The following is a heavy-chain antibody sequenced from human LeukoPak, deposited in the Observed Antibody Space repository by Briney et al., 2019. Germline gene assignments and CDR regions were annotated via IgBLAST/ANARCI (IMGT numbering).Heavy chain of an antibody. D-gene: IGHD5-18*01. CDR3: ARYSGYSYDFDY. J-gene: IGHJ4*02. CDR1: GDSISTYY. Sequence: TSSETLSLTCTVSGDSISTYYWSWIRQHPGKGLEWIGYIYYSGSTYYNPSLKSRVTISVDTSKNQFSLKLSSVTAADTAVYYCARYSGYSYDFDYWGQGTLVTVSS. CDR2: IYYSGST. V-gene: IGHV4-59*06.